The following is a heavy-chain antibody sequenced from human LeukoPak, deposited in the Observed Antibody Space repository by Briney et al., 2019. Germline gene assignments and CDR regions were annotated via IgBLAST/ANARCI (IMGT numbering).Heavy chain of an antibody. CDR2: MSSSGSTI. V-gene: IGHV3-48*03. Sequence: PGGSLRLSCAASGFTFSSYEMNWVRQAPGKGLEWVSYMSSSGSTIYYADSVEGRFTISRDNAKNSLYLQMNSLRAEDTAVYYCARDHGLFYGMDVWGKGTTVTVSS. CDR1: GFTFSSYE. CDR3: ARDHGLFYGMDV. D-gene: IGHD2-15*01. J-gene: IGHJ6*04.